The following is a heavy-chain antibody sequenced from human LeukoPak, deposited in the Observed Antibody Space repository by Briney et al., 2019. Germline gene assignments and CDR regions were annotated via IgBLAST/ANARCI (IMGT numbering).Heavy chain of an antibody. CDR3: ARAKGGGSGFFDY. J-gene: IGHJ4*02. CDR1: DGSIRGYY. CDR2: FYYSGTT. Sequence: SETLSLTCTVSDGSIRGYYWTWIRQPPGEGLEWIGYFYYSGTTNYNPSLKSRVAISLDTSKSQFSLKVNSVTAADTAVYYCARAKGGGSGFFDYWGQGTLVTVSS. V-gene: IGHV4-59*01. D-gene: IGHD3-22*01.